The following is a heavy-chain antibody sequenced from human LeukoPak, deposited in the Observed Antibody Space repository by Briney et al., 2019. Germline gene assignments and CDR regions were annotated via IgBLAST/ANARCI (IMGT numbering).Heavy chain of an antibody. CDR1: GFTFNDYA. CDR2: INWNGDVI. D-gene: IGHD3-9*01. V-gene: IGHV3-9*01. CDR3: ARGNVDILTGYYRY. Sequence: PGRSLRLSCATSGFTFNDYAMYWVRQSPGKGLEWVSGINWNGDVIGYADSVRGRFTISRDNAKNSLYLQMNSLRAEDTAFYYCARGNVDILTGYYRYWGQGTLVTVSS. J-gene: IGHJ4*02.